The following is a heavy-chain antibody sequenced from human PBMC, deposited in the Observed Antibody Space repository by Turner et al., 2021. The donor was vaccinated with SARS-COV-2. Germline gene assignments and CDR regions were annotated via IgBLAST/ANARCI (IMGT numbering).Heavy chain of an antibody. CDR2: IIPILGIT. J-gene: IGHJ6*02. Sequence: QVQLVQSGAEVKKPGSSVKVSCKASGGTFSTYTISWVRQAPGQGLGWMGRIIPILGITTYAQEFQGRGTITADKSTSTAYMGLSSLRSEDTAVYYCARDEEGIAAAYYYAMDVWGQGTTVTVSS. CDR1: GGTFSTYT. CDR3: ARDEEGIAAAYYYAMDV. V-gene: IGHV1-69*08. D-gene: IGHD6-13*01.